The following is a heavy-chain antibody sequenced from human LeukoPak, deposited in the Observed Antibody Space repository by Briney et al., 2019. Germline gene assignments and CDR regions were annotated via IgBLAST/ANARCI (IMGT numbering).Heavy chain of an antibody. V-gene: IGHV4-34*01. CDR3: ARDSATSGDDAFDI. CDR2: INHSGST. Sequence: SETLSLTCAVYGGSFSGYYWSWIRQPPGKGLEWIGEINHSGSTNYNPSLKSRVTISVDTSKNQVSLKLSSVTAAETAVYYCARDSATSGDDAFDIWGQGTMVTVSS. CDR1: GGSFSGYY. D-gene: IGHD1-26*01. J-gene: IGHJ3*02.